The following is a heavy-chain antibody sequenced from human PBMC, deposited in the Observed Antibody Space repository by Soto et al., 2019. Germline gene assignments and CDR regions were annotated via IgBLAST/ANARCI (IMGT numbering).Heavy chain of an antibody. CDR3: AREPYGDYEGTTDDGRDY. J-gene: IGHJ4*02. V-gene: IGHV1-8*01. Sequence: ASVKVSCKASGYTFTSYDINWVRQATGQGLEWMGWMNPNSGNTGYAQKFQGRVTMTRNTSISTAYMELSSLRSEDTAVYYCAREPYGDYEGTTDDGRDYWGQGTLVTVSS. D-gene: IGHD4-17*01. CDR2: MNPNSGNT. CDR1: GYTFTSYD.